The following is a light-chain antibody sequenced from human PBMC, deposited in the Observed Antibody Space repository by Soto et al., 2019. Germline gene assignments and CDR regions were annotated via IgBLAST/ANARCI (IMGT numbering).Light chain of an antibody. V-gene: IGLV4-60*03. J-gene: IGLJ3*02. CDR2: LEGSGSY. CDR3: ETWDSNTRV. CDR1: SGHSTYI. Sequence: VVTQSSSASASLGSSVKLTCTLSSGHSTYIIAWHQQQPGKAPRYLMKLEGSGSYNKGSGVPDRFSGSSSGADRYLTISNLQSEDEADYYCETWDSNTRVFGGGTKLTVL.